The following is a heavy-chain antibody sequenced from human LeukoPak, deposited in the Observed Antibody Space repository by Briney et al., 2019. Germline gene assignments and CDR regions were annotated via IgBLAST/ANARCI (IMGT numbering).Heavy chain of an antibody. V-gene: IGHV3-11*01. Sequence: GGSLRLSCAASGFTFSDYYMTWLRQAPGKGLEWLSYLSNSGTTVFYADSVKGRFTVSRDNAKRSLYLQIESLRDDDTAVYHCALGTINKDYYFGMDVWGQGTTVTVSS. CDR3: ALGTINKDYYFGMDV. D-gene: IGHD2-8*01. CDR2: LSNSGTTV. J-gene: IGHJ6*02. CDR1: GFTFSDYY.